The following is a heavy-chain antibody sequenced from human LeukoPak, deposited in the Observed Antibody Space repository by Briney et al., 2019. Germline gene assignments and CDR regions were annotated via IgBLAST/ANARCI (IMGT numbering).Heavy chain of an antibody. CDR2: IYYSGST. CDR3: ARVWCSSTSCYTRGYYYMDV. V-gene: IGHV4-59*01. CDR1: GGSISSYY. D-gene: IGHD2-2*02. Sequence: PSETLSLTCTVSGGSISSYYWSWIRQPPGKGLEWIGYIYYSGSTNYNPSLKSRVTISVDTSKNQFSLMLSSVTAADTAVYYCARVWCSSTSCYTRGYYYMDVWGKGTTVTVSS. J-gene: IGHJ6*03.